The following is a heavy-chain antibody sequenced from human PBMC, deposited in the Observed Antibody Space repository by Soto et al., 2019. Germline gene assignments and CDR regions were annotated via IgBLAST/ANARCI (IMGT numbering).Heavy chain of an antibody. CDR1: GFAFDING. CDR3: AKVRRDFAWLSELDYFDY. J-gene: IGHJ4*02. D-gene: IGHD3-9*01. Sequence: EVQLLDSGGGLVQPGGSLRLSCAASGFAFDINGMTWVRQVPGKGLEWVSAISAGGGTTYYADPVKGRFTISRDNAKNMLYLQMNILRAADTAVYYCAKVRRDFAWLSELDYFDYWGQGTPVTVSS. V-gene: IGHV3-23*01. CDR2: ISAGGGTT.